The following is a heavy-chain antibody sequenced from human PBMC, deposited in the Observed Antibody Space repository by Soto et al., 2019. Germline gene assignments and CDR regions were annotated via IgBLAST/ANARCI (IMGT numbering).Heavy chain of an antibody. CDR2: IYYSGST. D-gene: IGHD2-15*01. CDR3: AREANCSGGSCYYQSYDAFDI. J-gene: IGHJ3*02. Sequence: SETLSLTCTVSGGSISSGGYYWSWIRQHPGKGLEWIGYIYYSGSTYYNPSLKSRVTISVDTSKNQFSLKLSSVTAADTAVYYCAREANCSGGSCYYQSYDAFDIWGQGTMVTVSS. CDR1: GGSISSGGYY. V-gene: IGHV4-31*03.